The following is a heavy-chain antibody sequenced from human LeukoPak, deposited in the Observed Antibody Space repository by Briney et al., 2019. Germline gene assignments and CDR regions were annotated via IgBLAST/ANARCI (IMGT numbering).Heavy chain of an antibody. CDR3: ARDEEAGGLDV. J-gene: IGHJ6*02. V-gene: IGHV3-30-3*01. CDR2: MSYDETKK. CDR1: GFTFSSYA. Sequence: GRSLRLSCAASGFTFSSYAMHWVRQAPGKGLEWVAVMSYDETKKHYADSVKGRFTVSRDNSKNTLYLEMDSLTDDDTAVYYCARDEEAGGLDVWGQGTTVTVSS. D-gene: IGHD3-10*01.